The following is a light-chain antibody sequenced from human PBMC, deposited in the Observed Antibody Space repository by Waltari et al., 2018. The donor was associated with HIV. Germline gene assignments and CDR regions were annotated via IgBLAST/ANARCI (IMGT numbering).Light chain of an antibody. Sequence: EIVMTQSPATLSVSPGERATLSCRASQSVSSNLAWFQQKPGQAPRLLIYGASTRATGIPARFSGSGSVTDFTLTISSLQSEDFAVYYCQQYDKWWTFGQGTKVEIK. J-gene: IGKJ1*01. CDR2: GAS. V-gene: IGKV3-15*01. CDR1: QSVSSN. CDR3: QQYDKWWT.